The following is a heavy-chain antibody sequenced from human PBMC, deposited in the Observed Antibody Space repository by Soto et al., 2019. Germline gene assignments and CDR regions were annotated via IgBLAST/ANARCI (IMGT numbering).Heavy chain of an antibody. CDR3: GRSSSMLGAGWSDS. V-gene: IGHV1-18*01. D-gene: IGHD2-8*01. CDR1: GYSFRSYG. J-gene: IGHJ5*01. CDR2: VSGYNYNT. Sequence: ASVKVSCKASGYSFRSYGINWVRQAPGQGLEWIGWVSGYNYNTKYAQKLQGRITVTTDTSTNTAYMELRSLRSDDTAVDYCGRSSSMLGAGWSDSWGRGTLVTVS.